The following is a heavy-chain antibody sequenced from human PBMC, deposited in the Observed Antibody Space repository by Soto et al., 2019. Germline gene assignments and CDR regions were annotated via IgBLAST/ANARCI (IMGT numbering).Heavy chain of an antibody. CDR3: ARGDKGGFDL. D-gene: IGHD2-21*02. Sequence: EVQLVESEGGLVQRGGSLRLSCAASGFTFNYYWMHWVRQAPGQGLVWVSHIHSDGSSTTYADSVNGRFTISRDNAKNTLYLQMYSLRAEDTAVYYCARGDKGGFDLWGQGTTVTVSS. CDR1: GFTFNYYW. CDR2: IHSDGSST. V-gene: IGHV3-74*01. J-gene: IGHJ3*01.